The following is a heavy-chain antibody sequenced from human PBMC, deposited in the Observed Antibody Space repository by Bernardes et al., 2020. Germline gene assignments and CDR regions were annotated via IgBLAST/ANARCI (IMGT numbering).Heavy chain of an antibody. CDR2: IFYSGST. D-gene: IGHD6-19*01. CDR3: ARTMADPVATRFYAPFDY. Sequence: ETLSLTCTVSGDSISSITHYWGWIRQPPGKGLEWIGSIFYSGSTYFNPSLKSRVTISVDSSKNQFSLRLRSVTAADTAVYYCARTMADPVATRFYAPFDYWGQGTLVTVSS. J-gene: IGHJ4*02. CDR1: GDSISSITHY. V-gene: IGHV4-39*01.